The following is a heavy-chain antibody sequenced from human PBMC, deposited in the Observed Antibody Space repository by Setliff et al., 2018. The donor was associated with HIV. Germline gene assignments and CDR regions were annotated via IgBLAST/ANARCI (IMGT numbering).Heavy chain of an antibody. J-gene: IGHJ6*03. D-gene: IGHD3-22*01. V-gene: IGHV4-34*01. CDR3: ARGFSGDYLFTGYLDV. Sequence: SETLSLTCAVYGGSFSGFYWNWIRQAPGKGLEWIGEINHSRRTKYNPSLKSRITISVDTSKNQFSLKLSSVTAADTAFYYCARGFSGDYLFTGYLDVWGKGTTVTVSS. CDR1: GGSFSGFY. CDR2: INHSRRT.